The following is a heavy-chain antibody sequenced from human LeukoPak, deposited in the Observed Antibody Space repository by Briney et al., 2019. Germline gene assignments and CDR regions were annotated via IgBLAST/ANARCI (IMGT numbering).Heavy chain of an antibody. CDR1: GYSISSGYY. J-gene: IGHJ4*02. Sequence: PSETLSLTCAVSGYSISSGYYWGWIRRPPGKGLECIGNVYHIGSTSKNPSLESRVSISLDTSNNQFSLKLTSVTAADTAIYYCARLSGAPVRHPIYHFDYWGQGTLVTVSS. CDR3: ARLSGAPVRHPIYHFDY. CDR2: VYHIGST. D-gene: IGHD1-26*01. V-gene: IGHV4-38-2*01.